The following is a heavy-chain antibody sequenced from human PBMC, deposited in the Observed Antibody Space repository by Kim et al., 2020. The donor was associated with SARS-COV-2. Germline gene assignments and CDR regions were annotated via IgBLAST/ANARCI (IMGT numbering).Heavy chain of an antibody. CDR3: ARVRVRFLEWSLLGENDY. V-gene: IGHV3-48*03. J-gene: IGHJ4*02. CDR1: GFTFSSYE. D-gene: IGHD3-3*01. Sequence: GGSLRLSCAASGFTFSSYEMNWVRQAPGKGLEWVSYISSSGSTIYYADSVKGRFTISRDNAKNSLYLQMNSLRAEDTAVYYCARVRVRFLEWSLLGENDYWGQGTLVTVSS. CDR2: ISSSGSTI.